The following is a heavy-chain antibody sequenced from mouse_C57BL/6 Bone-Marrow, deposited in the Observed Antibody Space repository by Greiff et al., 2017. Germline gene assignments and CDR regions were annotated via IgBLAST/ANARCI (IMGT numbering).Heavy chain of an antibody. CDR1: GYTFTEYT. J-gene: IGHJ3*01. CDR3: ARPEEGGHYSNAWFAY. V-gene: IGHV1-62-2*01. CDR2: FYPGSGSI. D-gene: IGHD2-5*01. Sequence: QVQLQQSGAELVKPGASVKLSCKASGYTFTEYTIHWVKQRSGQGLEWIGWFYPGSGSIKYNEKFKDKATLTADKSSSTVYMERSRLTSEDSAVYVCARPEEGGHYSNAWFAYWGQGTLVTVSA.